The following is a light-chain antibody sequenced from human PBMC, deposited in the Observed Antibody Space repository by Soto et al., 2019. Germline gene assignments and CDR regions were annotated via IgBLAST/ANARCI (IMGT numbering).Light chain of an antibody. CDR1: QDISDY. CDR3: QQFNVYPLT. J-gene: IGKJ4*01. Sequence: DIQLTQSPSFLSASVGDRVTITCRASQDISDYLAWYQQKPGKAPKLLIYTASILQSGVPSRFSGSASGTQFTLTISSLQPEDFATYYCQQFNVYPLTCGGGTQVEIK. CDR2: TAS. V-gene: IGKV1-9*01.